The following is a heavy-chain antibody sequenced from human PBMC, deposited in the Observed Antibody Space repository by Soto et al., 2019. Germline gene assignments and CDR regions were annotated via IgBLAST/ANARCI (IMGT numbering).Heavy chain of an antibody. D-gene: IGHD6-13*01. V-gene: IGHV4-59*01. J-gene: IGHJ5*02. CDR2: IYYSGST. Sequence: SETLCLTCTVSGGSISSYYWSWIRQPPGKGLEWIGYIYYSGSTNYNPSLKSRVTISVDTSKNQFSLKLSSVTAADTAVYYCARDFIAAAGWRWFDPWGQGTLVTGSS. CDR1: GGSISSYY. CDR3: ARDFIAAAGWRWFDP.